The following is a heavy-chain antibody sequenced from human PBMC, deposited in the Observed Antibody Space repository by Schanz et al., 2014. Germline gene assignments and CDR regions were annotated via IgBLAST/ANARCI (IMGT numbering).Heavy chain of an antibody. J-gene: IGHJ4*02. Sequence: VQLVESGGGLVQPGGSLIISCSASGFTFSDYALHWVRQAPGKGLEYVSAITSDGGGTYYVDSVKGRFIISRDNSKNTVYLQMNSLRAEDTAVYYCARDPGGTKTHGLWGQGTLVTVSS. CDR3: ARDPGGTKTHGL. CDR1: GFTFSDYA. V-gene: IGHV3-64*04. D-gene: IGHD2-15*01. CDR2: ITSDGGGT.